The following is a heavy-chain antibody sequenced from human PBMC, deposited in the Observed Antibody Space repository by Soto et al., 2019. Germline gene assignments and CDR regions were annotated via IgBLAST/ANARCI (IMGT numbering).Heavy chain of an antibody. D-gene: IGHD6-19*01. Sequence: QVQLVESGGGVVQPGRSLRLSCAASGFTFSSYAMHWVRQAPGKGLEWVAVISYDGSNKYYEDSVKGRFTIARDNSKNTLYLQMNSLRAEDTAVYYCARDHYSSGHFDYWGQGTLVTVSS. CDR3: ARDHYSSGHFDY. CDR2: ISYDGSNK. CDR1: GFTFSSYA. V-gene: IGHV3-30-3*01. J-gene: IGHJ4*02.